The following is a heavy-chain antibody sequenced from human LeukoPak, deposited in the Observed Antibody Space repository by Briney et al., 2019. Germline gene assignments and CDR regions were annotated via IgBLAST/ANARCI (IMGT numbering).Heavy chain of an antibody. V-gene: IGHV3-48*04. J-gene: IGHJ3*02. Sequence: PGGSPRLSCAASGFTFSSYSMNWVRQAPGKGLEWVSYISSSSSTIYYADSVKGRFTISRDNAKNSLYLQMNSLRAEDTAVYYCARGPILTGYFLDAFDIWGQGSMVTVSS. CDR1: GFTFSSYS. D-gene: IGHD3-9*01. CDR3: ARGPILTGYFLDAFDI. CDR2: ISSSSSTI.